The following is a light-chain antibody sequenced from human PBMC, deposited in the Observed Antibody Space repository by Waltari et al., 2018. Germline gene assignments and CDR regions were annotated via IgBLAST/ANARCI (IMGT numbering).Light chain of an antibody. CDR2: KAS. J-gene: IGKJ2*01. Sequence: DIQMTQSPSSLSASVGDRVTIPCRASQSISNYLAWYQQKPGKAPILLIYKASILKSGVPSRFSGSGSGTQFTLTISSLQPGDFATYYCQQYNTSSSFGQGTKLEIK. CDR1: QSISNY. CDR3: QQYNTSSS. V-gene: IGKV1-5*03.